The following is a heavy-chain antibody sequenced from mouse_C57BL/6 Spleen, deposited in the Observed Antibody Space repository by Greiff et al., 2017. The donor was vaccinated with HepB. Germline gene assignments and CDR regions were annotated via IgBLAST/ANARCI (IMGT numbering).Heavy chain of an antibody. J-gene: IGHJ2*01. CDR3: TRNPFDY. CDR2: IDPETGGT. V-gene: IGHV1-15*01. CDR1: GYTFTDYE. Sequence: VQLQESGAELVRPGASVTLSCKASGYTFTDYEMHWVKQTPVHGLEWIGAIDPETGGTAYNQKFKGKAILTADKSSSTAYMELRSLTSEDSAVYYCTRNPFDYWGQGTTLTVSS.